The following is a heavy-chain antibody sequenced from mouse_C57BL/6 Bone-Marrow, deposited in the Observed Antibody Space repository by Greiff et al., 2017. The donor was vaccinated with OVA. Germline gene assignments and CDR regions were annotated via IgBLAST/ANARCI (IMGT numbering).Heavy chain of an antibody. CDR2: ISNGGGST. J-gene: IGHJ2*01. CDR1: GFTFSDYY. V-gene: IGHV5-12*01. Sequence: DVMLVESGGGLVQPGGSLKLSCAASGFTFSDYYMYWVRQTPEKRLEWVAYISNGGGSTYYPDTVKGRFTISRDNAKNTLYLQMSRLKSEDTAMYYCARHGGDYFDYWGQGTTLTVSS. CDR3: ARHGGDYFDY.